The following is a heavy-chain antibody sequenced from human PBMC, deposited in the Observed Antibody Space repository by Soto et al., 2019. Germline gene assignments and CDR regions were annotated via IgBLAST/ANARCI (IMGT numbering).Heavy chain of an antibody. D-gene: IGHD3-9*01. CDR1: GFNFEAYA. J-gene: IGHJ4*02. V-gene: IGHV3-23*01. CDR3: ARGLRDFDWRRTFGY. Sequence: PVGALGLSCSPFGFNFEAYALSWVRQGPGEGLGWVSAGAATAGSGDYTDSVRGRFILPRDNSDNMLYLQMSSLRVEDTAVYYCARGLRDFDWRRTFGYWGQGNLVTVSS. CDR2: GAATAGSG.